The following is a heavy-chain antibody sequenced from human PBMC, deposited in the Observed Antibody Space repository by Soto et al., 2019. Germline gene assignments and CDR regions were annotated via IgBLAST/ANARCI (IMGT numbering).Heavy chain of an antibody. CDR2: IKPDGSET. V-gene: IGHV3-7*03. CDR3: TSRPSGMTYHAVFDF. Sequence: GSLRLSCAASGLTFSGHWMTWVRQTPGEGLQWVAAIKPDGSETFYVDSVKGRFTISRDNARNSLFLQMDSLRAEDTAVYYCTSRPSGMTYHAVFDFWGQGTLVTVSS. D-gene: IGHD2-21*02. J-gene: IGHJ4*02. CDR1: GLTFSGHW.